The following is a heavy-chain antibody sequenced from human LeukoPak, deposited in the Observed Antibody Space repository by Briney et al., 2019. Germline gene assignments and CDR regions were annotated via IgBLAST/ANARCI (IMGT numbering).Heavy chain of an antibody. CDR1: GFTFDDYA. D-gene: IGHD1-26*01. J-gene: IGHJ3*02. V-gene: IGHV3-9*01. CDR3: AKDRAGSYYDAFNI. CDR2: LTWNSGSI. Sequence: PGGSLRLSCAASGFTFDDYAMHWVRQAPGKGLEWVSGLTWNSGSINYADSVKGRFTISRDNAKNSAYLQLNSLRVEDTALYYCAKDRAGSYYDAFNIWGQGTMVTVSS.